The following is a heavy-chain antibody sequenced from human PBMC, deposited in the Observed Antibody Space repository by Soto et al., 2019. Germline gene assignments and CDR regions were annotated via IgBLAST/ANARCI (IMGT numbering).Heavy chain of an antibody. Sequence: EVQLLESGGGLVQPGGSLRLSCAASGFTFRHYAMTWVRQAPGKGLEWVSAMSGSGGDKHYVDSVKGRFTISRDNSENTVYMQMTSLRAEDTAVYYCANTRSAAATRWYFDNWGQGTLVTVSS. CDR3: ANTRSAAATRWYFDN. CDR1: GFTFRHYA. CDR2: MSGSGGDK. J-gene: IGHJ4*02. D-gene: IGHD6-13*01. V-gene: IGHV3-23*01.